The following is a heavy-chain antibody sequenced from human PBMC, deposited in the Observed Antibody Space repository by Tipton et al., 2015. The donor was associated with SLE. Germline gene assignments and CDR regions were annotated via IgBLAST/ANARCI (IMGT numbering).Heavy chain of an antibody. CDR3: ARDWIMVPGVIRYYAMDV. D-gene: IGHD3-10*01. J-gene: IGHJ6*02. CDR1: GASINDHY. Sequence: TLSLTCTVSGASINDHYWSWVRQSPGKGLEWIGYIYYSGSTPYNPSLKSRVTISVDKSKTRFSLKLNSVTAADTAVYYCARDWIMVPGVIRYYAMDVWGQGTTVTVSS. CDR2: IYYSGST. V-gene: IGHV4-59*11.